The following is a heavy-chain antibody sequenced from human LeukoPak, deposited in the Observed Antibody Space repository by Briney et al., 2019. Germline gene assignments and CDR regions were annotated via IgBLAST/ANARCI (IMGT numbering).Heavy chain of an antibody. CDR3: ARLGARQMLEY. CDR1: EFTFNSYW. D-gene: IGHD4-17*01. Sequence: QPGGSLRLSCAASEFTFNSYWMSWVRQAPGKGLEWVANIKQDGGQIYYLDSEKGRFTVSRDNAKNSLYLQMNSLRAEDTAVYYCARLGARQMLEYWGQGTLVTVSS. CDR2: IKQDGGQI. V-gene: IGHV3-7*01. J-gene: IGHJ4*02.